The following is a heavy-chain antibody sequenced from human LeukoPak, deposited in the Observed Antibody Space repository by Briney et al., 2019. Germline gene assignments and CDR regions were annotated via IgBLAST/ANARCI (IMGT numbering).Heavy chain of an antibody. CDR1: GFTFSSYE. V-gene: IGHV3-48*03. Sequence: PGGSLRLSCAASGFTFSSYEMNWVRQDPGKGLEWVSYISSSGSTIYYADSVKGRFTISRDNAKNSLYLQMNSLRAEDTAVYYCARALIGYYFDYWGQGTLVTVSS. J-gene: IGHJ4*02. CDR3: ARALIGYYFDY. CDR2: ISSSGSTI. D-gene: IGHD2-8*01.